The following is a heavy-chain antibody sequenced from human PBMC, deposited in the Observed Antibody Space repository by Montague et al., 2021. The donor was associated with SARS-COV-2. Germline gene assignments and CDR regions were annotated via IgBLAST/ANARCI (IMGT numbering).Heavy chain of an antibody. D-gene: IGHD3-9*01. J-gene: IGHJ3*02. CDR2: XDWXDDK. CDR1: GFSLSTSGMR. CDR3: ARSYYDILTNYYDAFDI. V-gene: IGHV2-70*04. Sequence: PALVKPTQTLTLTCTLSGFSLSTSGMRASWIRQPPGKALEWLARXDWXDDKFYSTSLKTRLTISKDTSKNQVVLTMTNMDPVDTATYYCARSYYDILTNYYDAFDIWGQGTMVTVFS.